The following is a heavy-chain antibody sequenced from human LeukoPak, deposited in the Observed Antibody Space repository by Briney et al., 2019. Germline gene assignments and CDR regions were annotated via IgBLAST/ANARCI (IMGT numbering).Heavy chain of an antibody. Sequence: SETLSLTCTVSGGCISSFYWSWIRQPPGKGLEWIGYIYYSGSTNFNPSLKSRVTISVDTSKNQFSLKLSSVTAADTAVYYCARQGGGFWYFDLWGRGTLVTVSS. V-gene: IGHV4-59*08. D-gene: IGHD6-25*01. CDR3: ARQGGGFWYFDL. CDR2: IYYSGST. J-gene: IGHJ2*01. CDR1: GGCISSFY.